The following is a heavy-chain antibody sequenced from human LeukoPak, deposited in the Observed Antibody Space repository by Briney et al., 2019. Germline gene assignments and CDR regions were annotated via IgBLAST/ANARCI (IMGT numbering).Heavy chain of an antibody. CDR2: ISAYNGNT. CDR1: GYTFTSYG. J-gene: IGHJ6*03. CDR3: ARASMVRGDMDV. D-gene: IGHD3-10*01. V-gene: IGHV1-18*01. Sequence: ASVKVSCKASGYTFTSYGISWVRQAPGQGLEWMGWISAYNGNTNYAQKLQGRVTMTTDTSTCTAYMELRGLRSDDTAVYYCARASMVRGDMDVWGKGTTVTVSS.